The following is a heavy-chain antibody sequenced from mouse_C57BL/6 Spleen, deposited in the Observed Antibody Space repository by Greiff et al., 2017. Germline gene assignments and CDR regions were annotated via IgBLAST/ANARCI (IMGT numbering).Heavy chain of an antibody. CDR3: ARYGNSYYFDY. Sequence: EVKLVESEGGLVQPGSSMKLSCTASGFTFSDYYMAWVRQVPEKGLEWVANINYDGSSTYYLDSLKSRFIISRDKAKNILYLQMSSLKSEDTATYYCARYGNSYYFDYWGQGTTLTVSS. CDR2: INYDGSST. J-gene: IGHJ2*01. CDR1: GFTFSDYY. V-gene: IGHV5-16*01. D-gene: IGHD2-1*01.